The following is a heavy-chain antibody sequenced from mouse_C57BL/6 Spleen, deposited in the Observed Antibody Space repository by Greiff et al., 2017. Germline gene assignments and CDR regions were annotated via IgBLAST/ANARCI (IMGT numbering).Heavy chain of an antibody. V-gene: IGHV1-15*01. CDR2: IDPETGGT. Sequence: VQGVESGAELVRPGASVTLSCKASGYTFTDYEMHWVKQTSVHGLEWIGAIDPETGGTAYNQKFKGKAILTADKSSSTAYMQLSSLTSEDSAVYFCAPSFAYFDYWGQGTTLTVSS. J-gene: IGHJ2*01. CDR3: APSFAYFDY. CDR1: GYTFTDYE.